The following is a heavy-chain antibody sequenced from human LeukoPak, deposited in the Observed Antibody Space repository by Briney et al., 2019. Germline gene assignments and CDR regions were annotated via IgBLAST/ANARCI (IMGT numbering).Heavy chain of an antibody. V-gene: IGHV1-69*01. J-gene: IGHJ3*02. D-gene: IGHD2-15*01. CDR1: GGTFGRYA. CDR3: ARDCSGGRCYGAFDI. CDR2: ASPIYGTS. Sequence: GSSVKVSCKASGGTFGRYAITWVRQAPGQRLEWMGGASPIYGTSDYAQRFQGRVTISADESTSTAFLEVRSLRSEDTAVYYCARDCSGGRCYGAFDIWGQGTLVIVSS.